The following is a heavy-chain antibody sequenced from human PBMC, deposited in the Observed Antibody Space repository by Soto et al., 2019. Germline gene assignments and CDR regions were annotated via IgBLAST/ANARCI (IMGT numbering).Heavy chain of an antibody. V-gene: IGHV3-30*18. CDR1: GGTFTSQA. Sequence: PXGSLRLSCSASGGTFTSQAMHWVRQTPGKGLEWVAAISYDEIDKKYASSVKGRSTVSRDNVKNTLSLQMNSLRPEDTAVYYCAKDSGYQLPDNYFYYGLDVWGQGTTVTVSS. CDR2: ISYDEIDK. J-gene: IGHJ6*02. D-gene: IGHD2-2*01. CDR3: AKDSGYQLPDNYFYYGLDV.